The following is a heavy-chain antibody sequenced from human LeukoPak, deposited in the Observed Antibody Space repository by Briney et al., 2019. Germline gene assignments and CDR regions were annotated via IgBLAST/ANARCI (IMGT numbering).Heavy chain of an antibody. CDR3: ARDANFGELLYHTEDLFDF. D-gene: IGHD3-10*01. J-gene: IGHJ4*02. V-gene: IGHV1-2*02. Sequence: ASAKVSCKASGYTFSDNYIHWVRQAPGQGLEWMGWINPNSGATNYAQNFQGRVTMTRDPSISTAYMELSRLRYDDTAVYYCARDANFGELLYHTEDLFDFWGQGTPVTVSS. CDR2: INPNSGAT. CDR1: GYTFSDNY.